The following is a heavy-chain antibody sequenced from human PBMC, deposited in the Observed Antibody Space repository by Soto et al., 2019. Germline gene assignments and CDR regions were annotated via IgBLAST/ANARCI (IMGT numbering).Heavy chain of an antibody. J-gene: IGHJ6*02. CDR3: AKDIRYCSSTSCYNYYYGMDV. V-gene: IGHV3-23*01. CDR1: GFTFSSDA. D-gene: IGHD2-2*02. CDR2: ISGSGGST. Sequence: GGSLRLSCAASGFTFSSDAMSWVRQAPGKGLEWVSAISGSGGSTYYADSVKGRFTISRDNSKNTLYLQMNSLRAEDTAVYYCAKDIRYCSSTSCYNYYYGMDVWGQGTTVTVSS.